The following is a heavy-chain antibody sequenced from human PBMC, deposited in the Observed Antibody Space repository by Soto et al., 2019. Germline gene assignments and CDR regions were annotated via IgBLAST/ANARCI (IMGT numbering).Heavy chain of an antibody. V-gene: IGHV1-18*01. CDR1: GYTFTSYG. CDR2: ISAYNGNT. J-gene: IGHJ4*02. CDR3: ARARPGRIVLMVYATDFDY. D-gene: IGHD2-8*01. Sequence: GASVKVSCKASGYTFTSYGISWVRQAPGQGLEWMGWISAYNGNTNYAQKLQGRVTMTTDTSTSTAYMELRSLRSDDTAVYYCARARPGRIVLMVYATDFDYWGQGTLVTVSS.